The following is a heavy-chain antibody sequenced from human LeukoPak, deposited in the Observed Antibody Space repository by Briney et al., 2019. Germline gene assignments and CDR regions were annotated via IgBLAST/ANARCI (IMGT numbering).Heavy chain of an antibody. CDR3: AGVTNIFAVGGSYYDFWSGYSPRWYYYGMDV. CDR2: ISAYNGNT. V-gene: IGHV1-18*01. D-gene: IGHD3-3*01. Sequence: ASVTVSCTASGYTFTSYGISWVRQAPGQGLEWMGWISAYNGNTNYAQKLQGRVTMTTDTSTSTAYMELRSLRSDDTAVYYCAGVTNIFAVGGSYYDFWSGYSPRWYYYGMDVWGQGTTVTVSS. CDR1: GYTFTSYG. J-gene: IGHJ6*02.